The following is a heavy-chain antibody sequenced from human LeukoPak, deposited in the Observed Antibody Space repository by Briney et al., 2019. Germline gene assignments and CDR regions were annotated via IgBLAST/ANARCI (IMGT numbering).Heavy chain of an antibody. CDR2: AYDDRDNK. CDR3: ATGGLYFYSD. Sequence: GGSLRLSGEASGFTFISYGMHWVRQPPGKGLEWVAVAYDDRDNKYHADSVKGRFTVSKDNSKKTLYLQMSSLRAEDTAIYYCATGGLYFYSDWGQGILVTASS. J-gene: IGHJ4*02. D-gene: IGHD1-26*01. CDR1: GFTFISYG. V-gene: IGHV3-33*01.